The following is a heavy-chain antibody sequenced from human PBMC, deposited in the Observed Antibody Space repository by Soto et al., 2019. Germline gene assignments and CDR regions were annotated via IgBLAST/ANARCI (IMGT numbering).Heavy chain of an antibody. V-gene: IGHV3-21*01. CDR3: AREGWDSRSPYYYYAMDA. CDR1: GFTFSTYS. CDR2: ISNSGIYT. Sequence: GGSLRLSCAASGFTFSTYSMNWVRQAPGKGLEWVSFISNSGIYTYYADSVKGRFTISRDNAKNSLYLQMNSLRAEDTAIYHCAREGWDSRSPYYYYAMDAWGQGTTVTVSS. J-gene: IGHJ6*02. D-gene: IGHD6-6*01.